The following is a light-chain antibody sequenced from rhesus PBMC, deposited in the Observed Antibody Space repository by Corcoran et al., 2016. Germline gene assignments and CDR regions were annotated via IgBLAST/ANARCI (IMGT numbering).Light chain of an antibody. Sequence: DIVMTQTPLSLPVTPGEPASISCRSSQSLLEREDGNTYLEWDLQKAGQSPQPLIYEVSNRASGVPDRVSGSGADADFTLKISRVDAEDVGVYYCMQGIEYPWTFGQGTKVEIK. J-gene: IGKJ1*01. CDR2: EVS. CDR3: MQGIEYPWT. V-gene: IGKV2S20*01. CDR1: QSLLEREDGNTY.